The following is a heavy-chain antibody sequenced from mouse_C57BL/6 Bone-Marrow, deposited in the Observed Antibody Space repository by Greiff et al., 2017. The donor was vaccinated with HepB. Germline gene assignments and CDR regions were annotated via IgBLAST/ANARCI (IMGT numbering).Heavy chain of an antibody. CDR3: ARVYYGSSYGFAY. CDR2: INPSSGYT. J-gene: IGHJ3*01. V-gene: IGHV1-4*01. Sequence: QVQLQQSGAELARPGASVKMSCKASGYTFTSYTMHWVKQRPGQGLEWIGYINPSSGYTKYNQKFKDKATLTADKSSSTAYMQLSSLTSEDSAVYYCARVYYGSSYGFAYWGQGTLVTVSA. CDR1: GYTFTSYT. D-gene: IGHD1-1*01.